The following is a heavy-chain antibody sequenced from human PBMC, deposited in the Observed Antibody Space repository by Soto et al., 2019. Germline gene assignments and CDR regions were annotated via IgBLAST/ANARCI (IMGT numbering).Heavy chain of an antibody. V-gene: IGHV3-7*01. CDR1: GFTFSNYW. CDR3: ARDRYASGSLDY. CDR2: IKQDGSAK. Sequence: GGSLRLSCEASGFTFSNYWMNWVRQAPGKGLEWMANIKQDGSAKHYADSVKGRFTISRDNAQNSLYLQMDSLRAEDTAVYYCARDRYASGSLDYWGLGTLVTVS. D-gene: IGHD3-10*01. J-gene: IGHJ4*02.